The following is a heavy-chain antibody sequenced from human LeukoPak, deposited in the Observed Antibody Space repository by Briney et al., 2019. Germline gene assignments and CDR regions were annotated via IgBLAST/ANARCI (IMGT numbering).Heavy chain of an antibody. J-gene: IGHJ5*02. CDR2: IYDSGTT. D-gene: IGHD6-13*01. Sequence: SETLSLTCTVSGGSVSSGSYYWSWIRQPPGRGLEWIGYIYDSGTTNYNPSLKSRVSISLDTSKNQSSLRLSSVTAADTAVYYCARGRYSTSWYIFDPWGQGTLVTVSS. V-gene: IGHV4-61*01. CDR1: GGSVSSGSYY. CDR3: ARGRYSTSWYIFDP.